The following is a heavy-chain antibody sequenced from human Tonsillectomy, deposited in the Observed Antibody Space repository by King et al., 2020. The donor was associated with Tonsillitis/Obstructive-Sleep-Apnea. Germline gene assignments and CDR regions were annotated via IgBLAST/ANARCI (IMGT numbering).Heavy chain of an antibody. CDR3: ASGRNTEAYPLTNWYFDL. D-gene: IGHD3-9*01. J-gene: IGHJ2*01. V-gene: IGHV4-39*01. CDR2: IYYSGST. Sequence: MQLQESGPGLVKPSETLSLTCTVSGGSISSSSYYWGWIRQPPGKGLEWIGSIYYSGSTYYNPSLKSRVTISVDTSKNQFSLKLSSVTAADTAVYYCASGRNTEAYPLTNWYFDLWGRGTLVTVSS. CDR1: GGSISSSSYY.